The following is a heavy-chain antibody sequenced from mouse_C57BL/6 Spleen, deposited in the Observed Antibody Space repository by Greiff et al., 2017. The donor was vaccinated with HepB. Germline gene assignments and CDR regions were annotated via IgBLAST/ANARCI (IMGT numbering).Heavy chain of an antibody. J-gene: IGHJ1*03. CDR1: GYTFTSYC. V-gene: IGHV1-69*01. Sequence: QVQLQQPGAELVMPGASVKLSCKASGYTFTSYCMHWVKQRPGQGLEWIGEIDPSDSYTNYNQKFKGKSTLTVDKSSSTAYMQLSRRTSEDSAVYYCARANGYFDVWGTGTTVTVSS. CDR3: ARANGYFDV. CDR2: IDPSDSYT.